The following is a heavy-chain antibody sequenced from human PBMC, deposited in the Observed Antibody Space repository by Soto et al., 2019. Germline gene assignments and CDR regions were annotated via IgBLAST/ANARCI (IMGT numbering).Heavy chain of an antibody. J-gene: IGHJ4*02. CDR3: ARQNRETPMGPLDV. V-gene: IGHV1-69*01. Sequence: QVQLVQSGAEVKKPGSSVKVSCLASRGTFNRYAINWVRQAPGHGLEWLGALVPQFGTPNYAQKFQDRVTIVADESTNTTSMELRRLTSEDTAVYYCARQNRETPMGPLDVWGQGTLGTVSS. CDR1: RGTFNRYA. CDR2: LVPQFGTP.